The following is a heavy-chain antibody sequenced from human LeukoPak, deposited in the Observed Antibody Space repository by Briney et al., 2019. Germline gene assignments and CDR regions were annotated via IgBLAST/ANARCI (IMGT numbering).Heavy chain of an antibody. D-gene: IGHD3-10*02. Sequence: GGSLRLSCAASGFTFSSYSMNWVRQAPGKGLEWVSSISSSGSTIYYADSVKGRFTISRDNAKNSLYLQMNSLRAEDTAVYYCAELGITMIGGVWGKGTTVTISS. CDR3: AELGITMIGGV. CDR2: ISSSGSTI. J-gene: IGHJ6*04. CDR1: GFTFSSYS. V-gene: IGHV3-48*04.